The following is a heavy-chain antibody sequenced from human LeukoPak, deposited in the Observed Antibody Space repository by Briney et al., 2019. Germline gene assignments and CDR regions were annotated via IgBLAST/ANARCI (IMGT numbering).Heavy chain of an antibody. V-gene: IGHV4-39*01. Sequence: SETLSLTCTVSGGSISSSSYYWGWIRQPPGKGLEWIGSIYYSGSTYYNPSLKSRVTISVDTSKNQFSLKLSSVTAADTAVYYCARGEGYYDILTGYSYWGQGTLVTVSS. D-gene: IGHD3-9*01. CDR3: ARGEGYYDILTGYSY. CDR2: IYYSGST. CDR1: GGSISSSSYY. J-gene: IGHJ4*02.